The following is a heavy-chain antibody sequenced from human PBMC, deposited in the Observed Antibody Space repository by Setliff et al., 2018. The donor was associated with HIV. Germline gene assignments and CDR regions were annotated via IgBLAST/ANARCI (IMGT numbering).Heavy chain of an antibody. Sequence: GGSLRLSCAASGFSFRSYAVSWFRQAPGKGLEWVSGISGSGDITYYRESVKGRFTVSRDNSNNTVYLQMNSLGAEDTAMYYCAKTQTVITVYGPFDSWGQGTPVTVSS. CDR1: GFSFRSYA. D-gene: IGHD4-4*01. V-gene: IGHV3-23*01. CDR3: AKTQTVITVYGPFDS. J-gene: IGHJ4*02. CDR2: ISGSGDIT.